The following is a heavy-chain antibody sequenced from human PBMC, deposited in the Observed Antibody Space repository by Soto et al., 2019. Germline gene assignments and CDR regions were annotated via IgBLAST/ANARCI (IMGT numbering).Heavy chain of an antibody. D-gene: IGHD6-13*01. CDR2: INAGNGNT. J-gene: IGHJ4*02. CDR1: VYTFTSYA. V-gene: IGHV1-3*05. Sequence: QVQLVQSGAEEKKPGASVKVSCKASVYTFTSYAMHWVRQAPGQRLEWMGWINAGNGNTKHSQKLQGRVTITRDTSASTGYMELSSLRSEDTAVYYCARDVASADDWGQGTRVTVSS. CDR3: ARDVASADD.